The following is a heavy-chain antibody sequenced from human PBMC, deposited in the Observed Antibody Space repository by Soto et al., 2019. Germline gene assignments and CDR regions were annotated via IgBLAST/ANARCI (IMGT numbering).Heavy chain of an antibody. CDR2: ISYDGSNK. J-gene: IGHJ4*02. Sequence: QVQLVESGGGVVQPGRSLRLSCAASGFTFSSYGMHWVRQAPGKGLEWVAVISYDGSNKYYADSMKGRFTISRDNSKNTLYLQMNSLSAEDTAVYYCAIETPTDGTTPAFHYWGQGTLVTVSS. D-gene: IGHD1-7*01. CDR1: GFTFSSYG. CDR3: AIETPTDGTTPAFHY. V-gene: IGHV3-30*03.